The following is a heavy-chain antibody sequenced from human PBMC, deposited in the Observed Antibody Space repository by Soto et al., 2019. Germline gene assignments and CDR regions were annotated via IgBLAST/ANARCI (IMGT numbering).Heavy chain of an antibody. D-gene: IGHD3-9*01. V-gene: IGHV3-21*01. CDR3: ARERTGYYRRFDY. Sequence: PGGSLRLSCAASGFSFSSYSMNWVRQAPGKGLEWVSSISSSSSYIYYADSVKGRFAISRDNAKNSLYLQMNSLRAEDTAVYYCARERTGYYRRFDYWGQGTLVTVSS. J-gene: IGHJ4*02. CDR2: ISSSSSYI. CDR1: GFSFSSYS.